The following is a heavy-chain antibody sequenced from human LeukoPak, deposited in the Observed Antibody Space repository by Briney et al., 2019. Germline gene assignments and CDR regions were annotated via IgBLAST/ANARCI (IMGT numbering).Heavy chain of an antibody. CDR3: ARDSVRYGDYEVSAVGNLDH. J-gene: IGHJ4*02. CDR2: IYYSGST. V-gene: IGHV4-59*01. Sequence: SETLSLTCTVSGGSISSYYWSWIRQPPGKGLEWIGYIYYSGSTNYNPSLKSRVTISVDTSKNQFSLKLSSVTAADTAVYYCARDSVRYGDYEVSAVGNLDHWGQGTLVTVSS. D-gene: IGHD4-17*01. CDR1: GGSISSYY.